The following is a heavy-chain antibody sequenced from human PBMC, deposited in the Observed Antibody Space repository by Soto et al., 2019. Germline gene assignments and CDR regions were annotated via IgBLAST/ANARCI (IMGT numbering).Heavy chain of an antibody. CDR3: ARDLTATRGQAYYYYGMDV. CDR1: GGSFSGYY. J-gene: IGHJ6*02. Sequence: SETLSLTCAVYGGSFSGYYWSWIRQPPGKGLEWIGEINHSGSTNYNPSLKSRVTISVDTSKNQFSLKLSSVTAADTAVYYCARDLTATRGQAYYYYGMDVWGQGTTVTVSS. V-gene: IGHV4-34*01. CDR2: INHSGST. D-gene: IGHD3-10*01.